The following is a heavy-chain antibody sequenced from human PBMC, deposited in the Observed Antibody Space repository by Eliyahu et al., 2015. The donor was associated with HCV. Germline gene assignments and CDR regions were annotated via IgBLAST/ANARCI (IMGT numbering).Heavy chain of an antibody. CDR2: IYPGDSDT. Sequence: EVQLVQSGAEVKKPGESLKISXKGSGYSFSTYWIGXVRQXPGKGLEWMGIIYPGDSDTRYSPSFQGQVTISADKSINTAYLQWSSLKDSDTAMYYCARKASGLDSWGQGTLVTVSS. J-gene: IGHJ4*02. CDR3: ARKASGLDS. CDR1: GYSFSTYW. D-gene: IGHD6-13*01. V-gene: IGHV5-51*01.